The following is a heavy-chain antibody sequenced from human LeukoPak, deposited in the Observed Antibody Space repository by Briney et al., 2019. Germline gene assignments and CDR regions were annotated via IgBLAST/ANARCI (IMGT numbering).Heavy chain of an antibody. V-gene: IGHV3-21*01. D-gene: IGHD4-17*01. CDR3: TRGSYGDYGY. J-gene: IGHJ4*02. CDR2: ISSTSSYI. Sequence: GGSLRLSCAASGFTFNIAWMNWVRQAPGKGLEWVSSISSTSSYIYYADSVKGRFTISRDNAKNSLYLQMNSLRAEDTAVYYCTRGSYGDYGYWGQGTLVTVSS. CDR1: GFTFNIAW.